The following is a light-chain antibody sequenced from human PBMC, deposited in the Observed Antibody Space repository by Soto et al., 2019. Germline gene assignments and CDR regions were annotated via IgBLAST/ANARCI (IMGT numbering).Light chain of an antibody. Sequence: QSVLTPPRSVTGSPGQSVTISCTGTSSDVGGYNYVSWFQQHPGKAPKLMIYAVTERPSGVPDRFSGSKSGNTASLTISGLQAEDEADYYCCSYAGTFTYVFGTGTKVPS. CDR2: AVT. V-gene: IGLV2-11*01. CDR1: SSDVGGYNY. CDR3: CSYAGTFTYV. J-gene: IGLJ1*01.